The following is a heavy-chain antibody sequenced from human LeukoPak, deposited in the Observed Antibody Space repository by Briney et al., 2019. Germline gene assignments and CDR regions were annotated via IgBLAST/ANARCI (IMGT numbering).Heavy chain of an antibody. CDR1: GFTVSGNY. Sequence: GSLRLSCAASGFTVSGNYMSWVRQAPGKGLEWVSLLYSGGSTYYADSVKGRFSISRDNSKNTLYLQMNSLRAEDTAVYYCASRDKGYYYGIDVWGQGTTVTVPS. CDR3: ASRDKGYYYGIDV. CDR2: LYSGGST. V-gene: IGHV3-66*01. J-gene: IGHJ6*02. D-gene: IGHD5-24*01.